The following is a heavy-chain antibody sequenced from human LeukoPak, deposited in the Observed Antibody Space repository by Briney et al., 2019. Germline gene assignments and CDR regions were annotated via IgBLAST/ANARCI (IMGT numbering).Heavy chain of an antibody. CDR2: IYYSGST. V-gene: IGHV4-59*01. CDR3: AEGPYYYYMDV. CDR1: GGSISSYY. J-gene: IGHJ6*03. Sequence: TSETLSLTCTVSGGSISSYYWSWIRQPPGKGLEWIGYIYYSGSTNYNPSLKSRVTISVDTSKNQFSLKLSSVTAADTAVYYCAEGPYYYYMDVWGKGTTVTVSS.